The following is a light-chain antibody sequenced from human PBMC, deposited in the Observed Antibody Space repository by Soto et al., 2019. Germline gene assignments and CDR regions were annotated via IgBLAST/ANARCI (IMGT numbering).Light chain of an antibody. CDR2: AAS. CDR1: QSVSSSY. V-gene: IGKV3-20*01. CDR3: QQYGSAPLT. J-gene: IGKJ4*01. Sequence: EIVLTQSPGTLSLTPGERATLSCRASQSVSSSYLAWYQHQRGQAPRLLIYAASSRATGIPDRFSGTGSGTDFTLTISRLEPEDFALYYCQQYGSAPLTFGGGTKV.